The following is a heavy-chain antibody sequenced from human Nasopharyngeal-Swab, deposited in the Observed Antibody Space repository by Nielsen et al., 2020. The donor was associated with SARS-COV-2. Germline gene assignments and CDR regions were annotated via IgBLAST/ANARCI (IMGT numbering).Heavy chain of an antibody. V-gene: IGHV3-74*01. J-gene: IGHJ4*02. D-gene: IGHD4-11*01. CDR2: INSDGCST. CDR1: GFTFSSYW. CDR3: ARSPTDYSNYAFDY. Sequence: GESLKISCAASGFTFSSYWMHWVRQAPGKGLVWVSRINSDGCSTSYADSVKGRFTISRDNAKNTLYLQMNSLRAEDTAVYYCARSPTDYSNYAFDYWGQGTLVTVSS.